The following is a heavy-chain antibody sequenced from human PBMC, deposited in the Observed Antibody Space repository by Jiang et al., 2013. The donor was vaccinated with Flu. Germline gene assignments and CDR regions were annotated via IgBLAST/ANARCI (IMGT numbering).Heavy chain of an antibody. V-gene: IGHV5-51*01. CDR2: IYPGDSDT. J-gene: IGHJ4*02. D-gene: IGHD2-2*01. CDR3: ARRDTTDVPGDY. Sequence: LEWMGIIYPGDSDTRYSPSFQGQVTISADKSISTAYLQWSSLKASDTAMYYCARRDTTDVPGDYWGQGTLVTVSS.